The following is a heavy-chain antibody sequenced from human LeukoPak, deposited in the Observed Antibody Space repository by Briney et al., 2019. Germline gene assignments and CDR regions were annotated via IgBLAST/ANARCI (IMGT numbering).Heavy chain of an antibody. Sequence: GASVKVSCKASGYTFTSYYMHWVRQAPGQGLEWMGIINPSGGSTSYAQKFQGRVTMARDTSTSTVYMELSSLRSEDTAVYYCARATVTTAYFDNWGQGTLVTVSS. CDR2: INPSGGST. V-gene: IGHV1-46*01. CDR3: ARATVTTAYFDN. D-gene: IGHD4-17*01. J-gene: IGHJ4*02. CDR1: GYTFTSYY.